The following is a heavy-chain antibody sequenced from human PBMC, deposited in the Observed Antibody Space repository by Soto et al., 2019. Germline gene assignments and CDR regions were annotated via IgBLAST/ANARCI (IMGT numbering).Heavy chain of an antibody. CDR3: AREGIAVAGYYFDY. J-gene: IGHJ4*02. D-gene: IGHD6-19*01. Sequence: EVQLVESGGGLVKPGGSLRLSCAASGFTFSSYSMNWVRQAPGKGLEWVSSISSSSSYIYYADSVKGRFTISRDNAKNSLYLQMNSPRAEDTAVYYCAREGIAVAGYYFDYWGQGTLVTVSS. V-gene: IGHV3-21*01. CDR2: ISSSSSYI. CDR1: GFTFSSYS.